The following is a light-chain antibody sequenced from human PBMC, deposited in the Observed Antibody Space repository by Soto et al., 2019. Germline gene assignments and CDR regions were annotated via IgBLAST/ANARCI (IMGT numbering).Light chain of an antibody. CDR1: SSDVGGYDV. J-gene: IGLJ1*01. V-gene: IGLV2-14*01. CDR3: SSYTSDWGV. Sequence: QSALTQPASVSGSPGQSITISCTGTSSDVGGYDVVCWYQHHPGKPPKLIIYEVSTRPSGVSNRCSGSKSGNTASLTISGLQAEDEADYYCSSYTSDWGVFGTGTKVTVL. CDR2: EVS.